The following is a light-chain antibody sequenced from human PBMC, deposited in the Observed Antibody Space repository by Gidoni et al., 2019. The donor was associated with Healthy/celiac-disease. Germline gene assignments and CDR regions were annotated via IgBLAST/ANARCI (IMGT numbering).Light chain of an antibody. J-gene: IGKJ1*01. CDR3: QQYNNWPWT. Sequence: EIVMTQSPATLSVSPGERATLSCRASQSVSSNFAWYQQKPGQAPRLLSYGAATRATGIPARFSGSGSGTEFTLTISSLQSEDFAVFYCQQYNNWPWTFGQGTKVEIK. V-gene: IGKV3-15*01. CDR2: GAA. CDR1: QSVSSN.